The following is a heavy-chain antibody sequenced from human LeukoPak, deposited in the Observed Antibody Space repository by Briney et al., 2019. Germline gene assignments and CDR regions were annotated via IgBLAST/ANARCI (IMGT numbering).Heavy chain of an antibody. CDR2: INPNSGGT. CDR1: GYTFTSYY. V-gene: IGHV1-2*06. J-gene: IGHJ4*02. D-gene: IGHD1-26*01. CDR3: ARDWGGSYEVDY. Sequence: GASVKVSCKASGYTFTSYYMHWVRQAPGQGLEWMGRINPNSGGTNYAQKFQGRVTMTRDTSISTAYMELSRLRSDDTAVYYCARDWGGSYEVDYWGQGTLVTVSS.